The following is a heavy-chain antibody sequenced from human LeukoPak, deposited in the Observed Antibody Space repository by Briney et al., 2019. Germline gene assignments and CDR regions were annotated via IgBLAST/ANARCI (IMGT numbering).Heavy chain of an antibody. V-gene: IGHV3-30-3*01. J-gene: IGHJ4*02. CDR2: ISYDGSNK. D-gene: IGHD3-3*01. CDR3: ARDGLRFLEWLSDIEYYFDY. Sequence: GGSLRLSCAASGFTFSSYAMHWVRQAPGKGLEWVAVISYDGSNKYYADSVKGRFTISRDNSKNTLYLQMNSLRAEDTAVYYCARDGLRFLEWLSDIEYYFDYWGQGTLVTVSS. CDR1: GFTFSSYA.